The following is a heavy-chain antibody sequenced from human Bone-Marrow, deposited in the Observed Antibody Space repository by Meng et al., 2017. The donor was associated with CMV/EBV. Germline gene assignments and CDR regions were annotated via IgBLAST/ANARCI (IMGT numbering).Heavy chain of an antibody. CDR2: MNPNSGNT. Sequence: ASVKVSCKASGYTFTSYDINWVRQATGQGLEWMGWMNPNSGNTGYAQKFQGRVTMTRDTSISTAYMELSRLRSDDTAVYYCARDTLNWNFDYWGQGTRVTGSS. J-gene: IGHJ4*02. CDR1: GYTFTSYD. D-gene: IGHD1-1*01. V-gene: IGHV1-8*01. CDR3: ARDTLNWNFDY.